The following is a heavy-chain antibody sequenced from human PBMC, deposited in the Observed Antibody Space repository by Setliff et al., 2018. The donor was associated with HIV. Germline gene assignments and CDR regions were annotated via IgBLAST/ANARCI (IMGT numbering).Heavy chain of an antibody. Sequence: ASVKVSCKASGYSFTGYWMHWVRQAPGQGLEWMGRINPHSGVTNYAQKFQGRVTMTRDTSIATAYMDLSRLTSDDSAVYYCARGVIRGVISQGGLDYWGPGTLVTVSS. CDR3: ARGVIRGVISQGGLDY. D-gene: IGHD3-10*01. CDR2: INPHSGVT. V-gene: IGHV1-2*06. J-gene: IGHJ4*02. CDR1: GYSFTGYW.